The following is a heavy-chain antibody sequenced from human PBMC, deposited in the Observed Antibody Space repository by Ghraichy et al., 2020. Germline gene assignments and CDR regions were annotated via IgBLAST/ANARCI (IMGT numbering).Heavy chain of an antibody. Sequence: ESLNISCTVSGGSISTSVHYWGWVRQPPGKGLEWIGSINYSGNTYYNPSLQSRVTISVDTSKNQFSLTLTSTTAADTAVYYCATPRRGAAGFDFWGQGALVTVSS. D-gene: IGHD6-13*01. CDR3: ATPRRGAAGFDF. J-gene: IGHJ4*02. CDR2: INYSGNT. V-gene: IGHV4-39*01. CDR1: GGSISTSVHY.